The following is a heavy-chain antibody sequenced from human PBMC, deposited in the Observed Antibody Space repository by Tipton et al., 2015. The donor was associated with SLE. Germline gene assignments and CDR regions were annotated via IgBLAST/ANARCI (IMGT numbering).Heavy chain of an antibody. Sequence: SLRLSCAASGFTFRSYAMNWVRQAPGKGLEWVSGISGSGVNTHYAEYVMGRFTISRDNSKNTLYVQMNSLRDEDTAAYYCVKGRGIVVIKGAFDYWGQGTLVTVSS. CDR2: ISGSGVNT. D-gene: IGHD3-22*01. CDR3: VKGRGIVVIKGAFDY. V-gene: IGHV3-23*01. J-gene: IGHJ4*02. CDR1: GFTFRSYA.